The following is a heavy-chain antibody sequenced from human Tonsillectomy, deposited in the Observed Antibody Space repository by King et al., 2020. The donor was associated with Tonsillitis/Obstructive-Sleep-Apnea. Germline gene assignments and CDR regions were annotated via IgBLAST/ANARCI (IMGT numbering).Heavy chain of an antibody. J-gene: IGHJ6*03. Sequence: VQLVQSGAEVKKPGESLKISCKGFGYSFNNYWIAWVRQMPGKGLEWMGIIYPGDSGTRYSPSFQGQVTISADKSIRTAYLQWNSLKASDTAMYYCARRNPHYYDSRGNYLDVWGKGTTVTVSS. CDR2: IYPGDSGT. CDR3: ARRNPHYYDSRGNYLDV. D-gene: IGHD3-22*01. V-gene: IGHV5-51*01. CDR1: GYSFNNYW.